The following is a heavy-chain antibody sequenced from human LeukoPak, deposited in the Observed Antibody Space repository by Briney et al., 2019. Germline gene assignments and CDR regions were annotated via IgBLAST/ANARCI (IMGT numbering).Heavy chain of an antibody. Sequence: GASVKVSCKASGYTFTSYDINWVRQAPGQGLEWMGWMNPNSDNTDYAQKFQGRVTMTRNPSISTAYMELSSLRSEDTAVYYCARNVRDTGTFDYWGQGTLVTVSS. V-gene: IGHV1-8*01. CDR2: MNPNSDNT. CDR1: GYTFTSYD. CDR3: ARNVRDTGTFDY. D-gene: IGHD5-18*01. J-gene: IGHJ4*02.